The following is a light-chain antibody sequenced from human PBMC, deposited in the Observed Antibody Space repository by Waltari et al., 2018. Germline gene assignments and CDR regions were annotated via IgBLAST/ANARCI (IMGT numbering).Light chain of an antibody. V-gene: IGKV1-5*03. J-gene: IGKJ1*01. CDR1: QSIRSW. CDR3: QQYDIYSPWT. Sequence: DLQLTQSPSTLSASVGDRVTLTCRASQSIRSWLAWYQQKPGKAHKLLVYKASSLESGVPSRFSGSRSGTEFTLNISSLQPDDFATYYCQQYDIYSPWTLGQGTKVEIK. CDR2: KAS.